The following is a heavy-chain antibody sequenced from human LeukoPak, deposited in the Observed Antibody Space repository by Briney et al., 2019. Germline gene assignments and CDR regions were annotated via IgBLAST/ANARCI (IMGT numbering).Heavy chain of an antibody. CDR3: SRQVGPGYYDY. D-gene: IGHD1-26*01. CDR1: TDSFSSSGYY. Sequence: SETLSLTCTVSTDSFSSSGYYWVWIRQPPGKGLEWVGTVSYSGSTYYNPSLKSRVTTSADTPKRQFSLRLSSVTAADTAVYYCSRQVGPGYYDYWGQGTLVTVSS. V-gene: IGHV4-39*01. CDR2: VSYSGST. J-gene: IGHJ4*02.